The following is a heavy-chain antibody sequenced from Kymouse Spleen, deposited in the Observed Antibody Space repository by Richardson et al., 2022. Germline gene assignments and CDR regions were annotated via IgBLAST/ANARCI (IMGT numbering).Heavy chain of an antibody. D-gene: IGHD6-19*01. V-gene: IGHV4-39*01. CDR2: IYYSGST. Sequence: QLQLQESGPGLVKPSETLSLTCTVSGGSISSSSYYWGWIRQPPGKGLEWIGSIYYSGSTYYNPSLKSRVTISVDTSKNQFSLKLSSVTAADTAVYYCASGIAVAGTLFDYWGQGTLVTVSS. CDR1: GGSISSSSYY. J-gene: IGHJ4*02. CDR3: ASGIAVAGTLFDY.